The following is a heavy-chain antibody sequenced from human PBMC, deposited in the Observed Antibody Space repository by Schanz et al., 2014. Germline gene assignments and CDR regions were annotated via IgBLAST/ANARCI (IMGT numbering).Heavy chain of an antibody. CDR1: GYTFTSYG. Sequence: QVQLVQSGAEVKKPGASVKVSCKASGYTFTSYGISWVRQAPGQGPEWMGWISDYNADTKYAQKVQGRVTMTTDTSTSTAYMELRSLRSDDTAVYYCARDRDQWDGNFCDSWGQGTLVTVTS. V-gene: IGHV1-18*04. CDR3: ARDRDQWDGNFCDS. CDR2: ISDYNADT. D-gene: IGHD1-26*01. J-gene: IGHJ4*02.